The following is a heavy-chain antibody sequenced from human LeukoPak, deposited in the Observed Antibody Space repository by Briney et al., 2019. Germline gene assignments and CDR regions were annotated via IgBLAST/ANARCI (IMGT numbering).Heavy chain of an antibody. J-gene: IGHJ1*01. CDR3: AKHIYGVVSIQQ. D-gene: IGHD3-3*01. Sequence: PSETLSLTCAVYGGSFSGYYWSWIRQPPGKGLEWVGRIRSRADGGTAEYATAVEGRFTISRDDSTNTLYLHMSNVKTEDTAVYYCAKHIYGVVSIQQWGQGTLVTVSS. CDR2: IRSRADGGTA. V-gene: IGHV3-15*01. CDR1: GGSFSGYY.